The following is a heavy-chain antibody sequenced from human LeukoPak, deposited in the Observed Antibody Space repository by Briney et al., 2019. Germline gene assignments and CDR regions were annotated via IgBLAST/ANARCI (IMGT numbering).Heavy chain of an antibody. CDR1: GGSISSSNW. J-gene: IGHJ4*02. V-gene: IGHV4-4*02. CDR2: IYHSGST. D-gene: IGHD3-22*01. Sequence: SETLSLTCAVSGGSISSSNWWSWVRQPPGKGLEWIGEIYHSGSTNYNPSLKSRVTISVDTSKNQFSLKLSSVTAADTAVYYCARVPLYYDSSGYSFDYWGQGTLVTVSS. CDR3: ARVPLYYDSSGYSFDY.